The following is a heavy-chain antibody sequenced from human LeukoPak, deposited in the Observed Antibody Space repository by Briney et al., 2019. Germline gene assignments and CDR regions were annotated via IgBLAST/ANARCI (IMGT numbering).Heavy chain of an antibody. D-gene: IGHD3-22*01. CDR3: AGTSGYKVFGLDY. CDR2: IYYSGST. V-gene: IGHV4-59*01. Sequence: SETLSLTCTVSGGSISSYYWSWIRQPPGKGLEWIGYIYYSGSTNYNPSLKSRVTISVDTSKNQFSLKLSSATAADTAVYYCAGTSGYKVFGLDYWGQGTLVTVSS. J-gene: IGHJ4*02. CDR1: GGSISSYY.